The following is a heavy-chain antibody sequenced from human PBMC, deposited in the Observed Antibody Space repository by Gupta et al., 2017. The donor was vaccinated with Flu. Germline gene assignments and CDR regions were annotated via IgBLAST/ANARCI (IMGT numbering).Heavy chain of an antibody. D-gene: IGHD3-9*01. Sequence: VQLQESGPGLVKPSETLSLTCTVSGGSISSYYWSWIRQPAGKGLEWIGRIYTSGSTNYNPSLKSRVTMSVDTSKNQFSLKLSSVTAADTAVYYCARGPEGGDILTGYWDYWYFDLWGRGTLVTVSS. CDR1: GGSISSYY. CDR2: IYTSGST. V-gene: IGHV4-4*07. J-gene: IGHJ2*01. CDR3: ARGPEGGDILTGYWDYWYFDL.